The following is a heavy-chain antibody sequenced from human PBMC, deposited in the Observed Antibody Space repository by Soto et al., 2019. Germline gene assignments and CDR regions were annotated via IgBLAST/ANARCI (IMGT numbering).Heavy chain of an antibody. Sequence: GESLKISCKASGYGFSFYWIGWVRQMPGKGLEWMAIMYPDDSDIRYSPSFEAHVTISADKSTSTAFLQWSSLKASDTAMYYCATAYVYDFENSNLYRDAFDISGKGTRGIVSS. CDR2: MYPDDSDI. V-gene: IGHV5-51*01. CDR3: ATAYVYDFENSNLYRDAFDI. CDR1: GYGFSFYW. J-gene: IGHJ3*02. D-gene: IGHD2-21*01.